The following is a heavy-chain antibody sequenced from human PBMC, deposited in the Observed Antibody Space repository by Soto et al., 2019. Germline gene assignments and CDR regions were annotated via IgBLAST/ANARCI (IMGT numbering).Heavy chain of an antibody. D-gene: IGHD2-15*01. V-gene: IGHV3-74*01. CDR2: INSDGSST. CDR3: ARGGFYSSVGMDV. J-gene: IGHJ6*02. Sequence: EVQLVESGGGLVQPGGSLRLSCAASGFTLSSYWMHWVRQAPGKGLVWVSRINSDGSSTNYADSVKGRFTISRDSAKNTLYLQTNSLRAEDTAVYYCARGGFYSSVGMDVWGQGTTVTVSS. CDR1: GFTLSSYW.